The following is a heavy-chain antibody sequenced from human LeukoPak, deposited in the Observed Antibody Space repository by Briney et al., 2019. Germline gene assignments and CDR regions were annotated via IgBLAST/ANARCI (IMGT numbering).Heavy chain of an antibody. J-gene: IGHJ4*02. Sequence: GGSLRLSCAASGFTFSSYAMHWVRQAPGKGLEWVAVISYDGSNKYYADSVKGRFTISRDNSKNTLYLQMSSLRAEDTAVYYCARDASKTGTTLGYWGQGTLVTVSS. V-gene: IGHV3-30-3*01. D-gene: IGHD1-1*01. CDR3: ARDASKTGTTLGY. CDR1: GFTFSSYA. CDR2: ISYDGSNK.